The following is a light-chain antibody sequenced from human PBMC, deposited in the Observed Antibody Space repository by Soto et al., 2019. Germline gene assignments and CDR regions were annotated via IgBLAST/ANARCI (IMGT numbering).Light chain of an antibody. Sequence: EIVMTQSPATLSVSPGERATLSCRASQSVSSNLAWYQQKPGQAPRLLIYGASTRATGIPARFSGSGSETDFTLTITSLQAEDFADYYCQQRTKWRTFGQGTKVDIK. CDR1: QSVSSN. CDR2: GAS. J-gene: IGKJ1*01. CDR3: QQRTKWRT. V-gene: IGKV3-15*01.